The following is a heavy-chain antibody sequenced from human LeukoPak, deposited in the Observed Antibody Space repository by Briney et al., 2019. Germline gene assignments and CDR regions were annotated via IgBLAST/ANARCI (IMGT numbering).Heavy chain of an antibody. V-gene: IGHV4-38-2*02. D-gene: IGHD3-3*01. CDR3: ARGAEYYAIWRGYAGYSDY. Sequence: SETLSLTCTVSGYSISNGYYWGWIRQPLGKGLEWVGSIYHRGSTYYNPSLRSRVTISLDRSKKKFSLKLTSVTAADTAVYFCARGAEYYAIWRGYAGYSDYWGQGISVTVSS. CDR1: GYSISNGYY. CDR2: IYHRGST. J-gene: IGHJ4*02.